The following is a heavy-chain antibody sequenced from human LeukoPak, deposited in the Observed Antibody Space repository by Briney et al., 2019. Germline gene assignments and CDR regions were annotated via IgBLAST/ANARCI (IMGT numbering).Heavy chain of an antibody. CDR1: GGTFSSYA. D-gene: IGHD2-15*01. Sequence: AASVKVSCKASGGTFSSYAISWVRQAPGQGLEWMGGIIPIFGTANYAQKSQGRVTITTDESTSTAYMELSSLRSEDTAVYYCARDRSGSNRWFDPWGQGTLVTVSS. J-gene: IGHJ5*02. CDR3: ARDRSGSNRWFDP. CDR2: IIPIFGTA. V-gene: IGHV1-69*05.